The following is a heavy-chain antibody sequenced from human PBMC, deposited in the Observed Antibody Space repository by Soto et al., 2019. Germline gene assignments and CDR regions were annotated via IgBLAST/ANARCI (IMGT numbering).Heavy chain of an antibody. CDR2: INYRGST. CDR3: ASSGGAPYYYYGMDV. Sequence: PSETLSLTCAVYGGSFTGYYWTWIRQTPGKGLEWIGEINYRGSTYYNPSLKSRVTIFVDTSKNQFSLKLSSVTAADTAVYYCASSGGAPYYYYGMDVWGQGTTVTVSS. CDR1: GGSFTGYY. D-gene: IGHD3-10*01. V-gene: IGHV4-34*01. J-gene: IGHJ6*02.